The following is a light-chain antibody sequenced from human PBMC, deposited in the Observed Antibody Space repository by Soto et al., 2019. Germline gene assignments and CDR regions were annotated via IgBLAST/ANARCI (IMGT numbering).Light chain of an antibody. J-gene: IGKJ1*01. CDR2: GAS. V-gene: IGKV3-20*01. Sequence: EIVLTQSPGTLSLSPGETATLSCRASQTVGTNFLAWYQQKPGQAPRLLIYGASNRATGIPDRFSGSGSGTDFTLTISRLEPEDFAVYYCQQYGSSGTFGQGTKVDIK. CDR1: QTVGTNF. CDR3: QQYGSSGT.